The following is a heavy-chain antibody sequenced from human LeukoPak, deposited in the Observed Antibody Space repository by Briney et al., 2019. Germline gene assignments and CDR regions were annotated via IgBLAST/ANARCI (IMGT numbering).Heavy chain of an antibody. CDR2: IIPILGIA. CDR3: ARFSLVERFDY. V-gene: IGHV1-69*04. D-gene: IGHD1-1*01. Sequence: SVKVSCKASGGTFSSYAISWVRQAPGQGLEWMGRIIPILGIANYAQKFQGRVTITADKSTSTAYMELSSLRSEDTAVYYCARFSLVERFDYWGQGTLVTVSS. J-gene: IGHJ4*02. CDR1: GGTFSSYA.